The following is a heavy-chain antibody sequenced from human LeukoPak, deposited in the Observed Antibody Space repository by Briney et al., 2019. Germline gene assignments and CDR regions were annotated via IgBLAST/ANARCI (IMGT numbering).Heavy chain of an antibody. D-gene: IGHD3-22*01. CDR3: AREDYYDSSGYLDY. J-gene: IGHJ4*02. V-gene: IGHV4-31*03. Sequence: SQTLSLTCTVSGGSISSSGYYWSWLRQHPGKGLEWIGYIYYSGTTYYNPSLKSRVTISVDTSKNQFSLKLFSVTAADTAVYYCAREDYYDSSGYLDYWGQGTMVTVSS. CDR2: IYYSGTT. CDR1: GGSISSSGYY.